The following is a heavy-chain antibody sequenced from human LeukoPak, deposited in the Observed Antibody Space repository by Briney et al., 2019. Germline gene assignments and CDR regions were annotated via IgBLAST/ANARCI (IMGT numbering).Heavy chain of an antibody. CDR3: ARGYYYDSSGYADWFDP. D-gene: IGHD3-22*01. CDR2: IFYSGST. Sequence: SETLSLTCTVSGGSISSSSYFWGWIRQPPGKGLEWIGSIFYSGSTYYNPSLNSRVTISIDTSKNQFSLRLSSVTAADTAVYYCARGYYYDSSGYADWFDPWGQGTLVTVSS. J-gene: IGHJ5*02. CDR1: GGSISSSSYF. V-gene: IGHV4-39*01.